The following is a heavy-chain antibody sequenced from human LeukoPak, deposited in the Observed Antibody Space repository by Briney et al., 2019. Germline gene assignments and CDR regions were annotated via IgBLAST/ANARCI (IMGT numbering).Heavy chain of an antibody. CDR3: ARRGCSGGSCYTLYYFDY. D-gene: IGHD2-15*01. J-gene: IGHJ4*02. CDR2: IKQDGSEK. Sequence: GGSLRLSCAASGFTFSDYYMSWVRQAPGKGLEWVANIKQDGSEKYYVDSVKGRFTISRDNAKNSLYLQMNSLRAEDTAVYYCARRGCSGGSCYTLYYFDYWGQGTLVTVSS. CDR1: GFTFSDYY. V-gene: IGHV3-7*01.